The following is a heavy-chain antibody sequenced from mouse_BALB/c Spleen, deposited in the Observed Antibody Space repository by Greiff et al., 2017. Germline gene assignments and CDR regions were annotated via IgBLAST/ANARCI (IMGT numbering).Heavy chain of an antibody. Sequence: VQLQQSGAELVKPGASVKLSCTASGFNIKDTYMHWVKQRPEQGLEWIGRIDPANGNTKYDPKFQGKAPITADTSSNTAYLQLSSLTSEDTAVYYCAVGTLGRRYFDVWGAGTTGTVSS. J-gene: IGHJ1*01. V-gene: IGHV14-3*02. CDR1: GFNIKDTY. CDR3: AVGTLGRRYFDV. D-gene: IGHD4-1*01. CDR2: IDPANGNT.